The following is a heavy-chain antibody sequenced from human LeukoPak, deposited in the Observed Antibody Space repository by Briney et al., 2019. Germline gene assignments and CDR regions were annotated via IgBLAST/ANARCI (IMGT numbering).Heavy chain of an antibody. CDR3: AKDYSGSGSVHFEH. D-gene: IGHD3-10*01. Sequence: ASVKVSRKASGYTFGSYGVTWVRQAPGQGLEWMGWISGYNGNTNLAQKFQGRVSLTTDTSATTAYMEQRSLTSDDTAVYYCAKDYSGSGSVHFEHWGQGTLVTVSS. CDR2: ISGYNGNT. J-gene: IGHJ4*02. CDR1: GYTFGSYG. V-gene: IGHV1-18*01.